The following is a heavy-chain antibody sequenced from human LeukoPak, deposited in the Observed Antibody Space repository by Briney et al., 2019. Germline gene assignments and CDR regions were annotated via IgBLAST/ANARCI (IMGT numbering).Heavy chain of an antibody. J-gene: IGHJ4*02. CDR1: GGTFSSYA. CDR2: IIPIFGTA. CDR3: ARFSRGQLVPDY. Sequence: SVKVSCKASGGTFSSYAISWVRQAPGQGLEWMGGIIPIFGTANYAQKFQGRVTITADESTSTAYMELSSLRSEDTAVYYCARFSRGQLVPDYWGQGTLVTVSS. D-gene: IGHD6-6*01. V-gene: IGHV1-69*13.